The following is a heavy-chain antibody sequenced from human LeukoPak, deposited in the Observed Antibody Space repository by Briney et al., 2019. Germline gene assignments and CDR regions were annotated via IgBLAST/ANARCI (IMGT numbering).Heavy chain of an antibody. CDR3: AKSSAGITWFDP. Sequence: PGGSLRLSCAASGFTFSSHGINWVRQAPGKGLEWVSGISPSGDITYYTDSVQGRFTISRDNSKNMMYVQMDSLRSDDTAVYYCAKSSAGITWFDPWGQGTLVTVSS. CDR1: GFTFSSHG. D-gene: IGHD1-1*01. CDR2: ISPSGDIT. V-gene: IGHV3-23*01. J-gene: IGHJ5*02.